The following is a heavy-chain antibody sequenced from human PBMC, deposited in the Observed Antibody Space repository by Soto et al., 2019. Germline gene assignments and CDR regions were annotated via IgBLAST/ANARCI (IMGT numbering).Heavy chain of an antibody. D-gene: IGHD3-9*01. J-gene: IGHJ3*02. V-gene: IGHV4-59*01. CDR3: ARALILTGYYTHDAFDI. CDR2: IYYSGST. Sequence: SETLSLTCTVSGGSISSYYWSWFRQPPGKGLEWIGYIYYSGSTNYNPSLKSRVTISVDTSKNQFPLKLSSVTAADTAVYYCARALILTGYYTHDAFDIWGQGTMVTVSS. CDR1: GGSISSYY.